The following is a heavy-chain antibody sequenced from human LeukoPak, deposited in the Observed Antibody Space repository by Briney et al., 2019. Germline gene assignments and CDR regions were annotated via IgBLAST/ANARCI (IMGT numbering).Heavy chain of an antibody. Sequence: GGSLRLSCAASGLTFSSYGMSWVRQAPGRGLEWVSAISTTGGTTYYADSVKGRFTISRDNSKNTLYLQMNSLRAEDTAVYYCAKFLRLHSSGWYDLLEYFDYWGQGTLVTVSS. CDR2: ISTTGGTT. D-gene: IGHD6-19*01. CDR3: AKFLRLHSSGWYDLLEYFDY. J-gene: IGHJ4*02. V-gene: IGHV3-23*01. CDR1: GLTFSSYG.